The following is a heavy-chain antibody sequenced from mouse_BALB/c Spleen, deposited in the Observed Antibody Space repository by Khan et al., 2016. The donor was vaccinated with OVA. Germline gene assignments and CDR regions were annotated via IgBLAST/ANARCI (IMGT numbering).Heavy chain of an antibody. Sequence: VQLQESGAELAKPGASVKMSCKASGYTFLNYWILWVKQRPGQGLEWIGYINPSTAYTEYNQNFKDKATLTADKSSRTAYMQLSSLTSEDSAVYYCARRGLRWDFDYWGQGTTLTVSA. V-gene: IGHV1-7*01. D-gene: IGHD1-1*01. CDR1: GYTFLNYW. CDR3: ARRGLRWDFDY. CDR2: INPSTAYT. J-gene: IGHJ2*01.